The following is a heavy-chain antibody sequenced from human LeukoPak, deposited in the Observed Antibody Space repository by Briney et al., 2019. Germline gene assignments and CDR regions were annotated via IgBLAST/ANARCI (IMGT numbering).Heavy chain of an antibody. CDR3: AREGILTGYSNYYFDY. CDR2: IYSGGYT. D-gene: IGHD3-9*01. CDR1: GFTFSSYA. J-gene: IGHJ4*02. Sequence: PGGSLRLSCAASGFTFSSYAMSWVRQAPGKGLEWVSVIYSGGYTYYADPVKGRFTISRDNSKNTLYLQMNSLRAEDTAVYYGAREGILTGYSNYYFDYWGQGTLVTVSS. V-gene: IGHV3-66*01.